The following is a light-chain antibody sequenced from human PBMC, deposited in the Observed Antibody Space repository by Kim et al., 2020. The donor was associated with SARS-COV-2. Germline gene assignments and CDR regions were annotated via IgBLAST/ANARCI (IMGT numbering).Light chain of an antibody. Sequence: SPGQTARITCSGDTLPEKQTYWYQQKSGQAPLLVIYQDNERPAGIPGRFSGSSSGTTVTLTISGVQAEDDADYYCQSADGSGTYVFGTGTKVTVL. CDR3: QSADGSGTYV. CDR1: TLPEKQ. V-gene: IGLV3-25*03. CDR2: QDN. J-gene: IGLJ1*01.